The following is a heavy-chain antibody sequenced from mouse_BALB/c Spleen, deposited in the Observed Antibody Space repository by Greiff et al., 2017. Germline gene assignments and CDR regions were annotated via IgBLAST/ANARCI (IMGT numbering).Heavy chain of an antibody. CDR1: GFTFSDYY. CDR3: ARGVRRSLFDY. J-gene: IGHJ2*01. D-gene: IGHD2-14*01. CDR2: ISDGGSYT. V-gene: IGHV5-4*02. Sequence: EVQLQESGGGLVKPGGSLKLSCAASGFTFSDYYMYWVRQTPEKRLEWVATISDGGSYTYYPDSVKGRFTISRDNAKNNLYLQMSSLKSEDTAMYYCARGVRRSLFDYWGQGTTLTVSS.